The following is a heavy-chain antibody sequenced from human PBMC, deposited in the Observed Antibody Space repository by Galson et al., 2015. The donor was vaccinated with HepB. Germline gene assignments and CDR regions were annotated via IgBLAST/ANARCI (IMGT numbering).Heavy chain of an antibody. CDR3: ARAGWGIGYSAFDI. CDR2: INHSGST. Sequence: SETLSLTCAVYGGSFSGYYWSWIRQPPGKGLEWIGEINHSGSTNYNPSLKSRVTISVDTPKKQFSLKLSSVTAADTAVYYCARAGWGIGYSAFDIWGQGTMVTVSS. D-gene: IGHD6-13*01. J-gene: IGHJ3*02. V-gene: IGHV4-34*01. CDR1: GGSFSGYY.